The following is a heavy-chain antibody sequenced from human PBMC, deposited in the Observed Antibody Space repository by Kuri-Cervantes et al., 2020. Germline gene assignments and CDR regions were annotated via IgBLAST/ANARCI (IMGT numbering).Heavy chain of an antibody. V-gene: IGHV4-4*02. CDR2: ICHRGRT. CDR3: ARGADGGYETTRGYFDY. Sequence: SETLSLTCAVSGGSISSSNWCSWVRQPPGKGVEWVGEICHRGRTNYNTSHKSRVTISVDTSKNQFSLKLSSVTAADTAVYYCARGADGGYETTRGYFDYWGQGTLVTVSS. D-gene: IGHD5-12*01. CDR1: GGSISSSNW. J-gene: IGHJ4*02.